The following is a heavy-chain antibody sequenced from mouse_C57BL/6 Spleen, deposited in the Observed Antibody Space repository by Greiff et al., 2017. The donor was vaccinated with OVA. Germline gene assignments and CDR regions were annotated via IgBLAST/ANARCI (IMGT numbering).Heavy chain of an antibody. J-gene: IGHJ2*01. CDR1: GYSITSGYY. CDR3: ARDLRGGSSYVMDY. CDR2: ISYDGSN. Sequence: EVKLQQSGPGLVKPSQSLSLTCSVTGYSITSGYYWNWIRQFPGNKLEWMGYISYDGSNNYNPSLKNRISITRDTSKNQFVLKLNSLTTEDTATYYCARDLRGGSSYVMDYWGQGTTLTVSS. D-gene: IGHD1-1*01. V-gene: IGHV3-6*01.